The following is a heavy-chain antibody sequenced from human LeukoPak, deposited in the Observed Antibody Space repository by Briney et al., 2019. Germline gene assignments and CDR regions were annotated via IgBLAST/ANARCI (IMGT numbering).Heavy chain of an antibody. CDR3: ARDHAYAFDI. V-gene: IGHV3-48*01. CDR1: GFTFSYYT. J-gene: IGHJ3*02. Sequence: GGSLRLSCVASGFTFSYYTMNWARQAPGKGLEWISYIRSSDGTVSYADSVKGRFTISTDTAKNSLFLQMNSLSAEDTAVYYCARDHAYAFDIWGQGTMVTVSS. CDR2: IRSSDGTV.